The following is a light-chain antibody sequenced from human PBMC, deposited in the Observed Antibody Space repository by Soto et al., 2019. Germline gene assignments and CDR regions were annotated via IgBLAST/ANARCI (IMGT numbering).Light chain of an antibody. CDR3: CSYAGSYTWV. Sequence: QSALTQPRSVSGSPGQSVTLSCTGTSSDVGGYNYVSWYQQHPGKAPKLMIYDVSKRPSGVPDRFSGSKSDNTASLTISGLQAEDEADYYCCSYAGSYTWVFGGRTKLTVL. CDR1: SSDVGGYNY. J-gene: IGLJ3*02. CDR2: DVS. V-gene: IGLV2-11*01.